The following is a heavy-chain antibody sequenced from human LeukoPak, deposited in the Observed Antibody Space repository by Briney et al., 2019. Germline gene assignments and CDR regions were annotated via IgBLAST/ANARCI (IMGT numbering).Heavy chain of an antibody. CDR2: IDSDGSDT. CDR1: GFTFSRYW. CDR3: TRGYVGIDY. Sequence: GGSLRLSCAASGFTFSRYWMHWVRQAPGKGLVWVSRIDSDGSDTIYADSVKGRFTISRDNAKNTLYLQMNSLRAEDTAVYYCTRGYVGIDYWGQGTLVTVSS. V-gene: IGHV3-74*01. J-gene: IGHJ4*02. D-gene: IGHD5-12*01.